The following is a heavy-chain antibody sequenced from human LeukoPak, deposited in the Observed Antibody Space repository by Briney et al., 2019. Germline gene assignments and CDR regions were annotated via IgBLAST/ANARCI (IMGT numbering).Heavy chain of an antibody. J-gene: IGHJ4*02. CDR1: GGTFSSYA. Sequence: SVKVSCKASGGTFSSYAISWVLQAPGHGLEWMGGIIPIFGTANYAQKFQGRVTITSDESTSTAYMELSSLRSEDTAVYYCARSGSGSYYMGDYFDYWGQGTLVTVSS. D-gene: IGHD3-10*01. CDR2: IIPIFGTA. CDR3: ARSGSGSYYMGDYFDY. V-gene: IGHV1-69*13.